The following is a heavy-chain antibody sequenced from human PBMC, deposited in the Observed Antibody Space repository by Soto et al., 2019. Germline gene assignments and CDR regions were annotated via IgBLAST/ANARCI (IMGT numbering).Heavy chain of an antibody. V-gene: IGHV4-39*01. Sequence: QLQLQESGPGLVEPSETLSLTCTVSGGYISSSGYYWGWIRQRPGKGLEWIGTIYYSGSTYYNPSLKSRVTISVDTSKNQFSLKLSSVTAADTAVYYCARQFSVYGDYGRYFDFWGQGTLVTVSS. CDR2: IYYSGST. J-gene: IGHJ4*02. CDR3: ARQFSVYGDYGRYFDF. D-gene: IGHD4-17*01. CDR1: GGYISSSGYY.